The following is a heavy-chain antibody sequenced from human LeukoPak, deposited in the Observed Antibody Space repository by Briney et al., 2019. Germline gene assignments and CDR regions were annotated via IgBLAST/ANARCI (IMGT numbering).Heavy chain of an antibody. J-gene: IGHJ4*02. CDR2: IYYTGNT. Sequence: SETLSLTCTVSGGSISNYYWNWIRQPPGKGLEWIGYIYYTGNTNYNPSLKSRVTISVDTSKNQFSLKLSSVTAADTAVYYCAGGYYDYVWGSYRYFGYWGQGTLVTVSS. CDR3: AGGYYDYVWGSYRYFGY. D-gene: IGHD3-16*02. V-gene: IGHV4-59*08. CDR1: GGSISNYY.